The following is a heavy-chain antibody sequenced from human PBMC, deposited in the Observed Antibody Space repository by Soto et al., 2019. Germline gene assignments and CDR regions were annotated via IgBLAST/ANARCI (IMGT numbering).Heavy chain of an antibody. D-gene: IGHD2-15*01. J-gene: IGHJ4*02. CDR3: VRSIAGYCSGSDCHSGGHHLDS. CDR2: IVHSGST. CDR1: GISLSTRDFF. V-gene: IGHV4-30-4*01. Sequence: QVQLQEAGPGLVKPLQTLSLSCNVSGISLSTRDFFLNWVRQSPGMGLEWIGFIVHSGSTVSNPSLRSRLSIVLDTPKNQFSMRLTSVTAADKAVYSCVRSIAGYCSGSDCHSGGHHLDSWGPGTVVTVSS.